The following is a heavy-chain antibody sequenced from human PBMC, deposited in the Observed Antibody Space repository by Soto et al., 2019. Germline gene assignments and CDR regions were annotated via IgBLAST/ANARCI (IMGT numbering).Heavy chain of an antibody. D-gene: IGHD3-22*01. CDR2: VYYTGKT. V-gene: IGHV4-59*02. CDR1: GASVSSYY. Sequence: SETLSLTCTVSGASVSSYYWSWIRQPPGKGLEWIGYVYYTGKTNYHPSLKSRVTISLDTSKNQFFLNLTSVTAADTAFYYCARARGLPPWGQGILVTVSS. J-gene: IGHJ5*02. CDR3: ARARGLPP.